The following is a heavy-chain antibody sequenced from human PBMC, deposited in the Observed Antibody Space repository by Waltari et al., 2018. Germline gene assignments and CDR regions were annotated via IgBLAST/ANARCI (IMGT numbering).Heavy chain of an antibody. D-gene: IGHD5-12*01. J-gene: IGHJ3*01. V-gene: IGHV4-39*01. CDR3: ATYIGASVGTPSFDV. CDR2: ISYSGTT. Sequence: GWIRQPPWQGLEWIGTISYSGTTYNIPSLQSRVTISRDTSKNQLSLKLDSVTASDTAVYYCATYIGASVGTPSFDVWGQGTMVTVSS.